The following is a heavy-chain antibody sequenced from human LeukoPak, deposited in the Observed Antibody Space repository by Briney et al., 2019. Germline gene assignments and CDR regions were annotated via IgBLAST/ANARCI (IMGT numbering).Heavy chain of an antibody. CDR1: GFTFSSYA. J-gene: IGHJ4*02. CDR3: AKEKAAYCSSTSCFDGYDY. D-gene: IGHD2-2*01. Sequence: PRGSLRLSCAASGFTFSSYAMSSGPQAPGKGLEWVSAISVSGGSTYYADSVKGRFSISRDNSKNTLYLQLNSLRAEDTAVYYCAKEKAAYCSSTSCFDGYDYWGQGTLVTVSS. V-gene: IGHV3-23*01. CDR2: ISVSGGST.